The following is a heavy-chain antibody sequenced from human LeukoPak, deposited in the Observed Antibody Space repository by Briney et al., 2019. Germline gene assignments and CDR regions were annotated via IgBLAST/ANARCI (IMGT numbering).Heavy chain of an antibody. D-gene: IGHD3-22*01. CDR1: GGSISSYY. CDR3: ASLTTADAFDI. CDR2: IYDSGST. V-gene: IGHV4-59*01. J-gene: IGHJ3*02. Sequence: PSETLSLTCTVSGGSISSYYWSWIRQPPGKGLEWIGYIYDSGSTNYNPSLKSRVTISVDTSKNQFSLKVSSVTAADTAVYYCASLTTADAFDIWGQGTMVTVSS.